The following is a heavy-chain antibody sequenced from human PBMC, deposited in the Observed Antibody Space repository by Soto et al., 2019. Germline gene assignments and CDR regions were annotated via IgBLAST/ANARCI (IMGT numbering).Heavy chain of an antibody. CDR1: GYTFTSYG. CDR2: ISAYNGNT. V-gene: IGHV1-18*01. Sequence: ASVKVSCKASGYTFTSYGISWVRQAPGQGLEWMGWISAYNGNTNYAQKHQGRVTMTTDTSTSTAYMELRILRSDDTAVYYCARVKSGQTTVIGYFDYWGQGTLVTVSS. J-gene: IGHJ4*02. D-gene: IGHD4-17*01. CDR3: ARVKSGQTTVIGYFDY.